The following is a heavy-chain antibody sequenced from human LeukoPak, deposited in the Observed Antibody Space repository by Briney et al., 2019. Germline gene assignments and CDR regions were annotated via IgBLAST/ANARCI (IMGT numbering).Heavy chain of an antibody. J-gene: IGHJ5*02. V-gene: IGHV3-30*01. D-gene: IGHD2-2*01. Sequence: PGRSLRLSCAASGFTFSSYAMHWVRQAPGKGLEWVAVISYDGSNKYYADSVKGRFTISRDNSKNTLYLQMNSLRAEDTAVYYCARDGIVVPAAISFMWAGKNWFDPWGQGTLVTVSS. CDR1: GFTFSSYA. CDR2: ISYDGSNK. CDR3: ARDGIVVPAAISFMWAGKNWFDP.